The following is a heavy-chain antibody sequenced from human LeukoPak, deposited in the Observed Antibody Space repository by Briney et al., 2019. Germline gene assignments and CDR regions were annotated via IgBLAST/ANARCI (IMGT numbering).Heavy chain of an antibody. Sequence: GGSLRLSCVASGFSVGTKYMSWVRQAPGKGLEWVSVIYGGDSTYYADSVKGRFTISRDTSKNTVYLQMNSLRAEDTALYYCAKGGLYYYGSGNVRGHAFDIWGQGTMVTVSS. D-gene: IGHD3-10*01. CDR3: AKGGLYYYGSGNVRGHAFDI. V-gene: IGHV3-53*05. J-gene: IGHJ3*02. CDR2: IYGGDST. CDR1: GFSVGTKY.